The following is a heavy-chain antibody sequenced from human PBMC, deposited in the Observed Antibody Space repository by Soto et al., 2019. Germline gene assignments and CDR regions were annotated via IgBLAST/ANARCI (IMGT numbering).Heavy chain of an antibody. J-gene: IGHJ4*02. D-gene: IGHD3-22*01. Sequence: PGGSLRLSCAASGFIFSSYAMSWVRQAPGKGLEWVLAISGSDGSTYYADSVKGRFTISRDNSRNTLYLQMNSLRAEDTAVYYCAKDGVAHIPLYTSGSSYDHWGQGTLVTVSS. CDR3: AKDGVAHIPLYTSGSSYDH. V-gene: IGHV3-23*01. CDR1: GFIFSSYA. CDR2: ISGSDGST.